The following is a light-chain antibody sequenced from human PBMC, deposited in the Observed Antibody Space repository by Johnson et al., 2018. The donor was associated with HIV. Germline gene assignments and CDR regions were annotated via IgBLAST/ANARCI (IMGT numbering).Light chain of an antibody. J-gene: IGLJ1*01. Sequence: QAVLTQPPSVSAAPGQKVTISCSGSSSNIGNNYVSWYQQLPGTAPKLLIYENNKRPSGIPDRFSGSKSGTSATLGITGLQTGDEADYYCGTWDSNLSAGLYVVGTGTKVTVL. CDR1: SSNIGNNY. V-gene: IGLV1-51*02. CDR3: GTWDSNLSAGLYV. CDR2: ENN.